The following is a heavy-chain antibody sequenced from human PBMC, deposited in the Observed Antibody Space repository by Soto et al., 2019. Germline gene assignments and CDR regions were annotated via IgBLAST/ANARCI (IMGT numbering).Heavy chain of an antibody. J-gene: IGHJ6*02. CDR2: INPNSGGT. D-gene: IGHD2-2*03. CDR3: ATGGYCSSTSCYERFYGMDV. V-gene: IGHV1-2*04. Sequence: ASVKVSCKASGYTFTNYYMHWVRQAPGQGLEWMGWINPNSGGTNYAQKFQGWVTMTRDTSISTAYMELSRLRSDDTAVYYCATGGYCSSTSCYERFYGMDVWGQGTTVTFSS. CDR1: GYTFTNYY.